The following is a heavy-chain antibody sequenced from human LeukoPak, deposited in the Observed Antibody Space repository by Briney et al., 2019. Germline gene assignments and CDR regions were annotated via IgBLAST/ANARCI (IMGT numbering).Heavy chain of an antibody. CDR3: AKVGTRDWYFDL. J-gene: IGHJ2*01. CDR2: IKEGGSEK. Sequence: PGGSLRLSWAASGFTFSNYWMSWVRQAPGKGVEWVANIKEGGSEKYYVDSVKGRFTISRDNAKNSLYLQMNSLRAEDTAVYYCAKVGTRDWYFDLWGRGTLVSVAS. CDR1: GFTFSNYW. D-gene: IGHD1-7*01. V-gene: IGHV3-7*01.